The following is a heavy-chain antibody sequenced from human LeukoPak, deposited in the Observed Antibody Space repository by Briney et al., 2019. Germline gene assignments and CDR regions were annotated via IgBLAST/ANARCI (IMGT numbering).Heavy chain of an antibody. Sequence: SQTLSLTCTVSGNSISSGDNYWSWIRQPAGKGLEWIGRIYTSGSTNYNPSLKSRVTISGDTSKNQFSLRLSSVAAADTAVYYCARASYSYDINGWVPFDYWGQGTLVTVSS. V-gene: IGHV4-61*02. CDR1: GNSISSGDNY. CDR2: IYTSGST. CDR3: ARASYSYDINGWVPFDY. D-gene: IGHD3-22*01. J-gene: IGHJ4*02.